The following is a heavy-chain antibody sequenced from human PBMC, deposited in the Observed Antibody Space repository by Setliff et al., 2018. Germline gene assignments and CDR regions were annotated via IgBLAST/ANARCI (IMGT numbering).Heavy chain of an antibody. V-gene: IGHV3-NL1*01. CDR2: INWDGKTT. CDR1: GFTFERNG. Sequence: GGSLRLSCATSGFTFERNGMNWVRQAPGKGLEWVSTINWDGKTTAYADSVKDRFTISRDNSKNTLYLQMNSLRAEDTAVYYCAKESYYYDSSGSPLGYWGQGTLVTVSS. CDR3: AKESYYYDSSGSPLGY. D-gene: IGHD3-22*01. J-gene: IGHJ4*02.